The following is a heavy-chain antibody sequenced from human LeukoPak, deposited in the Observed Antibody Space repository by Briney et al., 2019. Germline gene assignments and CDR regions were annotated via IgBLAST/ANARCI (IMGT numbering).Heavy chain of an antibody. V-gene: IGHV3-7*01. J-gene: IGHJ4*02. D-gene: IGHD3-22*01. Sequence: GGSLRLSCAASGLTFSSYSMTWVRQAPGKGLEWVATIKQNGNEKYYVASVEGRFTISRDNAKNSLYLQMNSLRAEDTAVYYCARDPPYYYDSSGYSSGLLGYWGQGTLVTVSS. CDR2: IKQNGNEK. CDR1: GLTFSSYS. CDR3: ARDPPYYYDSSGYSSGLLGY.